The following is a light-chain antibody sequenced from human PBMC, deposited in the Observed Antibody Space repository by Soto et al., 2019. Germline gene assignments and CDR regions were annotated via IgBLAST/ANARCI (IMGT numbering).Light chain of an antibody. V-gene: IGKV3-20*01. J-gene: IGKJ1*01. Sequence: EIVLTQSPGTLSLSPGERATLSCRASQSVSSSSLAWYQQKPGQAPRVLIYGASSRATGIPDRFSGSGSGTDFTLTISRLEPEDFAVYYCQQYGSSPPSTFGQGTKVEIK. CDR1: QSVSSSS. CDR3: QQYGSSPPST. CDR2: GAS.